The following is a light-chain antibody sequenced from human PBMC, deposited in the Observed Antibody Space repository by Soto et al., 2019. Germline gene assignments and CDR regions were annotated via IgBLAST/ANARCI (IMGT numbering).Light chain of an antibody. CDR1: QSLSSY. CDR2: DAS. J-gene: IGKJ1*01. V-gene: IGKV3-11*01. Sequence: DIVLTQSPATLSLSPGERATLSCRASQSLSSYLAWYQQKPGQAPRLLIYDASNRATGIPARFSGSGSWTDFTLTISSLEAEDFAVYYCQQRSNWPLTFGQATKVEIK. CDR3: QQRSNWPLT.